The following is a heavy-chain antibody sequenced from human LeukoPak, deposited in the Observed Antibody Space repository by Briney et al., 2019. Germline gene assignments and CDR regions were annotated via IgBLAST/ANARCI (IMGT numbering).Heavy chain of an antibody. CDR3: AADPYDYGDYVFGY. D-gene: IGHD4-17*01. J-gene: IGHJ4*02. CDR2: IVVGNGNT. CDR1: GFTFTSSA. Sequence: TSVKASCKASGFTFTSSAVQWVRQARGQRLEWIGWIVVGNGNTNYAQKFQERVTITRDMSTSTAYMELSSLRSEDTAVYYCAADPYDYGDYVFGYWGQGTLVTVSS. V-gene: IGHV1-58*01.